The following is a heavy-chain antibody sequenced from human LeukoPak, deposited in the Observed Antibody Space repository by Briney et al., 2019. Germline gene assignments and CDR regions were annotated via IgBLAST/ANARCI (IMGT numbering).Heavy chain of an antibody. J-gene: IGHJ4*02. CDR3: ARVLSSGWEPFDC. V-gene: IGHV4-59*12. CDR2: IYYSGST. Sequence: PSETLSLTCTVSGGSISSYYWSRIRQPPGKGLEWIGYIYYSGSTNYNPSLKSRVTISVDKSKNQFSLKLSSVTAADTAVYYCARVLSSGWEPFDCWGQGTLVTVSS. D-gene: IGHD6-19*01. CDR1: GGSISSYY.